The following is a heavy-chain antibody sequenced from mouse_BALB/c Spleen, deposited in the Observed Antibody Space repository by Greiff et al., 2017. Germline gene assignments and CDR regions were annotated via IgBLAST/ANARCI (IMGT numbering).Heavy chain of an antibody. Sequence: QVQLQQSGAELVRPGVSVKISCKGSGYTFTDYAMHWVKQSHAKSLEWIGVISTYYGDASYNQKFKGKATMTVVKSSSTAYMELARLTSEDSAIYYCARKPNFDYWGQGTTLTVSS. J-gene: IGHJ2*01. D-gene: IGHD6-5*01. CDR1: GYTFTDYA. CDR2: ISTYYGDA. V-gene: IGHV1S137*01. CDR3: ARKPNFDY.